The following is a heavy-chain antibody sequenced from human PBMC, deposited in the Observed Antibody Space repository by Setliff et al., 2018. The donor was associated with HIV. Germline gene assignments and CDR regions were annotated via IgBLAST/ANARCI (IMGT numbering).Heavy chain of an antibody. Sequence: ASVKVSCKASGYTFNSYGISWVRQAPGQGPEWVGWIATYNGNTNYAQRLQGSVTLTTEKSTGTAYMELSSRRFDDTAVDFCARGVSQAYTYGSGAYYYFDFWELGTLGTVSS. J-gene: IGHJ4*02. CDR3: ARGVSQAYTYGSGAYYYFDF. D-gene: IGHD6-19*01. CDR1: GYTFNSYG. CDR2: IATYNGNT. V-gene: IGHV1-18*01.